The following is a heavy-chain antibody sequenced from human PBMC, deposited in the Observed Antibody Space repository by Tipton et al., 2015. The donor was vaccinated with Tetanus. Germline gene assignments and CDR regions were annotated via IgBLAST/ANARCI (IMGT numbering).Heavy chain of an antibody. J-gene: IGHJ4*02. CDR2: INTGNGHT. V-gene: IGHV1-3*04. D-gene: IGHD5-12*01. CDR1: GYTFIRYA. Sequence: QSGAEVKKPGASVKVSCKASGYTFIRYAMHWVRQAPGQRPEWMGWINTGNGHTKCSQKLQGRVTFTRDTSATTSYMELSSLNSEDTAMYYCARDDGYEVASITANYFDYWGQGTLVTVSS. CDR3: ARDDGYEVASITANYFDY.